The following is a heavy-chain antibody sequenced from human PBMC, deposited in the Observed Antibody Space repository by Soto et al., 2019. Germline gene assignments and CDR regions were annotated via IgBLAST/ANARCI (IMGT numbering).Heavy chain of an antibody. CDR1: GGSISSGDYY. V-gene: IGHV4-30-4*01. J-gene: IGHJ5*02. CDR2: IYHSGST. Sequence: QVQLQESGPGLVKPSQTLSLTCTVSGGSISSGDYYWSWIRQPPGKGLEWIGYIYHSGSTYYNPSLKSRATLSVDTSNNQFSLKLSSVTAADTAVYYCARERPDGARLDPWGQGTLVTVSS. CDR3: ARERPDGARLDP. D-gene: IGHD6-6*01.